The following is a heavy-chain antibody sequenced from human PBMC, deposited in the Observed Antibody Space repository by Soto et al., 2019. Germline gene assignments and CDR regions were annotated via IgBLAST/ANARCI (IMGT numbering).Heavy chain of an antibody. V-gene: IGHV3-33*01. J-gene: IGHJ6*02. D-gene: IGHD4-17*01. CDR1: GFTFSSYG. CDR2: IWYDGSNK. Sequence: QVQLVESGGGVVQPGRSLRLSCAASGFTFSSYGMHWVRQAPGKGLEWVAVIWYDGSNKYYADSVKGRFTISRDNSKNTLYLQMNSLRAEDTAVYYCARDRPTVTARRGYGMDVWGQGTTVTVSS. CDR3: ARDRPTVTARRGYGMDV.